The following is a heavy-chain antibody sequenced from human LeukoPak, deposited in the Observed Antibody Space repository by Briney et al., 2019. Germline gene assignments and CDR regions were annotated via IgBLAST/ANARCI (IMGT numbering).Heavy chain of an antibody. D-gene: IGHD6-19*01. CDR2: IYYSGST. J-gene: IGHJ4*02. CDR1: GGPISSSSYY. Sequence: TSETLSLTCTVSGGPISSSSYYWGWIRQPPGKGLEWIGSIYYSGSTYYNPSLKSRVTISVDTSKNQFSLKLSSVTAADTAVYYCARDNHIAVAGTDYWGQGTLVTVSS. V-gene: IGHV4-39*07. CDR3: ARDNHIAVAGTDY.